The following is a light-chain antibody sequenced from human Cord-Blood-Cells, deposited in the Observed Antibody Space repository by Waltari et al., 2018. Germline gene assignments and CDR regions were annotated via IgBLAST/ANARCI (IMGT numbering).Light chain of an antibody. CDR1: QSVSSN. CDR3: QQYNNWPSLT. J-gene: IGKJ4*01. V-gene: IGKV3-15*01. Sequence: EIVMTQSPATLSVSPGERATLSCRASQSVSSNLAWYQQKPGQAPRLLIYGASTRATGIPARFSGSGSGTEFTLTISSLQSEEFAVYYCQQYNNWPSLTLGGGTKVEIK. CDR2: GAS.